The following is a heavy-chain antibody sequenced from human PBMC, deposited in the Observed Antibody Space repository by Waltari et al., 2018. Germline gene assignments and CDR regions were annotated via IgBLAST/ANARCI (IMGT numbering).Heavy chain of an antibody. CDR2: IYYTGTTT. J-gene: IGHJ4*02. CDR1: GYSISSGYW. D-gene: IGHD1-26*01. Sequence: QVPLQESGPVLVKPSATLSLTCAFSGYSISSGYWWGWIRQPPGKGLEWIASIYYTGTTTHYTPSLRSRVTISADTSKNQFSLRLTSVTAANTAIYYCANNEWGLPVDWGQGTLVTVSS. CDR3: ANNEWGLPVD. V-gene: IGHV4-38-2*01.